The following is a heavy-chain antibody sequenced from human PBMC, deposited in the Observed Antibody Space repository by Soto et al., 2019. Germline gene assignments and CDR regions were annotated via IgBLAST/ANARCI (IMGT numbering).Heavy chain of an antibody. D-gene: IGHD6-19*01. CDR2: IYPGDFDT. V-gene: IGHV5-51*01. Sequence: GESLKISCQGFGYSFTNYWIGWVRQMPGKGLEWMGIIYPGDFDTRYSPSFQGQVTFSADKSISTAYLQWSSLKASDTAMYYCATVLSGWYFDYWGLGTLVTVSS. J-gene: IGHJ4*02. CDR3: ATVLSGWYFDY. CDR1: GYSFTNYW.